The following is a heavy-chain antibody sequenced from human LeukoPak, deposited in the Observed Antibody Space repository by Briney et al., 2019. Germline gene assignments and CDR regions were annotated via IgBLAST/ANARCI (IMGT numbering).Heavy chain of an antibody. Sequence: SVKVSCKASGGTFSSYAISWVRQAPGQGLEWMGGIIPIFGTANYAQKFQGRVTMTRDTSTSTVYMEMSSLRSEDTAVYYCARDKSSGWPYNWFDPWGQGTLVTVSS. D-gene: IGHD6-19*01. CDR2: IIPIFGTA. CDR3: ARDKSSGWPYNWFDP. J-gene: IGHJ5*02. V-gene: IGHV1-69*05. CDR1: GGTFSSYA.